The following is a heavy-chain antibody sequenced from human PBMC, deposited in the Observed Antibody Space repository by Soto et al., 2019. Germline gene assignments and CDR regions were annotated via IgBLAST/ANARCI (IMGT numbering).Heavy chain of an antibody. CDR3: ARESIAAITTGWFDP. CDR1: GFTFSSYG. J-gene: IGHJ5*02. D-gene: IGHD6-13*01. Sequence: QVQLVESGGGVVQPGRSLRLSCEASGFTFSSYGMHWVRQATGKGLEWVGVIWYDGSNKYYADSVKGRFTISRDNSKNTLYLQVNSLRAEDTAVYYCARESIAAITTGWFDPWGQGTLVTVSS. V-gene: IGHV3-33*01. CDR2: IWYDGSNK.